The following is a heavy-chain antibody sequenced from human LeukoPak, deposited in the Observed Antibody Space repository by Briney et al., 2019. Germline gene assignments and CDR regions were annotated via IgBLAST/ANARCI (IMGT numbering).Heavy chain of an antibody. CDR1: GFNFNTFS. Sequence: GGSLRLSCAASGFNFNTFSLHWVRQAPGKGLEWVALISYDGSNKNYASSVKGRFTISRDNSRNTLYLQMNSLRVEDTAIYYCCVYKAANWFDPWGQGTLVTVSS. J-gene: IGHJ5*02. CDR2: ISYDGSNK. V-gene: IGHV3-30*04. D-gene: IGHD5/OR15-5a*01. CDR3: CVYKAANWFDP.